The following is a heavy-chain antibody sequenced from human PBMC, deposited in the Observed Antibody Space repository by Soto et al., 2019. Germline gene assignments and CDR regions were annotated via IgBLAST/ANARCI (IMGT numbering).Heavy chain of an antibody. J-gene: IGHJ5*02. V-gene: IGHV4-30-4*01. D-gene: IGHD3-22*01. Sequence: SLTCTVSGGSISDDYYWSWIRQPPGKGLEWIGHIYYSGGSFNNPSLKSRLTMSVDTSKNQFSLKLSSVTAADTAVYYCARDTAANYYDSSTYYPHFDPWGQGTLVTVSS. CDR2: IYYSGGS. CDR1: GGSISDDYY. CDR3: ARDTAANYYDSSTYYPHFDP.